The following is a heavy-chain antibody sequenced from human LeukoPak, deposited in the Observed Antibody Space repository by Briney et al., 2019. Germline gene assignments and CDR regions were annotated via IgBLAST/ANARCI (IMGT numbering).Heavy chain of an antibody. CDR2: IFYSGIT. D-gene: IGHD3-22*01. CDR3: ARVPLRYYYDSSGSDAFDI. V-gene: IGHV4-59*12. J-gene: IGHJ3*02. Sequence: KSSETLSLTCTVSGDSITSYFWSWIRQPPGKGLEWVGYIFYSGITNYNPSLKSRVTISVDTSKNQFSLKLSSVTAADTAVYYCARVPLRYYYDSSGSDAFDIWGQGTMVTVSS. CDR1: GDSITSYF.